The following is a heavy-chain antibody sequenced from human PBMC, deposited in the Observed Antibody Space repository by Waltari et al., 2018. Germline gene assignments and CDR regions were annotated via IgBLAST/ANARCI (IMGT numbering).Heavy chain of an antibody. CDR2: INHSGST. D-gene: IGHD6-13*01. J-gene: IGHJ4*02. V-gene: IGHV4-34*01. CDR1: GGSFSGYY. Sequence: QVQLQQWGAGLLKPSETLSLTCAVYGGSFSGYYWSWIRQPPGKGLEWIGEINHSGSTNYNPSLKSRVTISVDTSTNQFSLKLSSMTAADTAVYYCARVGKGKYSSSWSGGDYWGQGTLVTVSS. CDR3: ARVGKGKYSSSWSGGDY.